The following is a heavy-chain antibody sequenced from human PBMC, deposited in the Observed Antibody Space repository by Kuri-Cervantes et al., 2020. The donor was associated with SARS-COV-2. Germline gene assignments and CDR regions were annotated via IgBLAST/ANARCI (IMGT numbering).Heavy chain of an antibody. CDR1: GGSISSCY. CDR3: ARADVYYYDSRGLGAFDI. CDR2: IYYTGRT. J-gene: IGHJ3*02. V-gene: IGHV4-39*01. Sequence: SETLSLTCTVSGGSISSCYWGWIRQPPGKGLELIGNIYYTGRTFYNASLKSRVTISVDTSKNQFSLKLSSVTAADTAVYYCARADVYYYDSRGLGAFDIWGQGTMVTVSS. D-gene: IGHD3-22*01.